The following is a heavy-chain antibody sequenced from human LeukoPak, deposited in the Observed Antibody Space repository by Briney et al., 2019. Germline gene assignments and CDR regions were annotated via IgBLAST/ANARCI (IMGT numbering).Heavy chain of an antibody. Sequence: GGSLRLSCAASEFTFSTYGMHWVRQAPGKGLEWVAVISYDGSYKFYADSVKGRFTISRDNSKSTLYLQMNSLRAEDTAVYYCAKDRYSGLNTIDYWGQGTLVAVSS. CDR1: EFTFSTYG. CDR2: ISYDGSYK. J-gene: IGHJ4*02. CDR3: AKDRYSGLNTIDY. D-gene: IGHD6-13*01. V-gene: IGHV3-30*18.